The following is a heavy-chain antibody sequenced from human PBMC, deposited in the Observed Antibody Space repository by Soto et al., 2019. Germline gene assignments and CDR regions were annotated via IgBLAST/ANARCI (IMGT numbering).Heavy chain of an antibody. V-gene: IGHV4-39*01. CDR3: ARLGRITMVRGRWFDP. D-gene: IGHD3-10*01. CDR2: IYYSGST. Sequence: QLQLQESGPGLVKPSETLSLTCTVSGGSISSSSYYWGWIRQPPGKGLEWIGSIYYSGSTYYNPSLKSRVTISVDTSKNQFSLKLSSVTAADTAVYYCARLGRITMVRGRWFDPWGQGTLVTVSS. J-gene: IGHJ5*02. CDR1: GGSISSSSYY.